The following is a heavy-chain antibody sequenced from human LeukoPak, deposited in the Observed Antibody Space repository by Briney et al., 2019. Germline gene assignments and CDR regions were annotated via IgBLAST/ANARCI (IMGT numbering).Heavy chain of an antibody. V-gene: IGHV1-3*01. CDR1: GYTFTSYA. D-gene: IGHD2-15*01. J-gene: IGHJ5*02. CDR3: ARDYCSGGSCYLGNWFDP. Sequence: ASVKVSCKASGYTFTSYAMHWVRQAPGQRLEWMGWINAGNGNTKYSQKFQGRVTITRDTSASTAYMELSSLRSEDTAVYYCARDYCSGGSCYLGNWFDPWGQGTLVTVSS. CDR2: INAGNGNT.